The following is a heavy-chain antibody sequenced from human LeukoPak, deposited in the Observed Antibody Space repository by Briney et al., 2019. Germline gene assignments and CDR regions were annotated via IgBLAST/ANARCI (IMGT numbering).Heavy chain of an antibody. Sequence: LGASVKVSCKASGYTFTGYYMHWVRQAPGQGLEWMGWINPNSGGTNYAQKFQGRVTMTRDTSISTAYMELSRLRSDDTAVYYCAVALYGSGSLKGNYYYYMDVWGKGTTVTVSS. CDR2: INPNSGGT. V-gene: IGHV1-2*03. D-gene: IGHD3-10*01. J-gene: IGHJ6*03. CDR3: AVALYGSGSLKGNYYYYMDV. CDR1: GYTFTGYY.